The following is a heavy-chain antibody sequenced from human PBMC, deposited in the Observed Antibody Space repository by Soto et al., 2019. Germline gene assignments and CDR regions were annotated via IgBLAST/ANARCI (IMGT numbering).Heavy chain of an antibody. CDR2: ISTSSTI. J-gene: IGHJ4*02. D-gene: IGHD4-17*01. V-gene: IGHV3-48*01. CDR1: GFTFSSYS. CDR3: ARDLNYGLFDY. Sequence: EVQLVESGGGLVQPRGSLRLSCAASGFTFSSYSMNWVRQAPGKGLEWVSYISTSSTIYYADSVKGRFTISRDNAKNSLYLQMNSLRAEDTAVYYCARDLNYGLFDYWGQGTLVTVSS.